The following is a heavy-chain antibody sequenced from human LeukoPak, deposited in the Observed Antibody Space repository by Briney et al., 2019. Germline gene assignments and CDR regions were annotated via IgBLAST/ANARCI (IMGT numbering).Heavy chain of an antibody. Sequence: GGSLRLSCAASGFTFSSYSMNWVRQAPGKGLEWVSSISSSSSYIYYADSVKGRFTISRDNSKNTLYLQMNSLRAEDTAVYYCAKLAVAPFDYWGQGTLVTVSS. V-gene: IGHV3-21*01. CDR2: ISSSSSYI. CDR1: GFTFSSYS. J-gene: IGHJ4*02. CDR3: AKLAVAPFDY. D-gene: IGHD6-19*01.